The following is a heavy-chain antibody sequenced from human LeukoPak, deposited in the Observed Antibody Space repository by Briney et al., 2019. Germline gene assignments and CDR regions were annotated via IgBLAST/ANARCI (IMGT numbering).Heavy chain of an antibody. CDR3: ARVATNYDFSSGYPDYFHY. CDR2: IKQEGSEK. CDR1: GSTFSSYW. Sequence: PVGSLRLSCAASGSTFSSYWMSWVRQAPGKGLEWVANIKQEGSEKYYVDSVKGRFTISRDNAKNSLYLQMNSLRAEDTAVYYCARVATNYDFSSGYPDYFHYWGQGTLVTVSS. J-gene: IGHJ4*02. V-gene: IGHV3-7*01. D-gene: IGHD3-3*01.